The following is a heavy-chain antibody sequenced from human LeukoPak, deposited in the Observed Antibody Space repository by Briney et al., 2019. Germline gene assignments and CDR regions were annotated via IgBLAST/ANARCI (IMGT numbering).Heavy chain of an antibody. V-gene: IGHV4-31*03. J-gene: IGHJ4*02. D-gene: IGHD3-16*02. CDR3: ARERAPNDYVWGSYRPLSE. Sequence: SETLSLTCTVSGGSISSGGYYWSWIRQHPGKGLEWIGYIYYSGSTYYNPSLKSRVTISVDTSKNQFSLKLSSVTAADTAVYYCARERAPNDYVWGSYRPLSEWGQGTLVTVSS. CDR2: IYYSGST. CDR1: GGSISSGGYY.